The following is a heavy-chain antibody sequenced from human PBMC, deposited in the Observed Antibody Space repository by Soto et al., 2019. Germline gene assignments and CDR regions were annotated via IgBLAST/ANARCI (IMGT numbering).Heavy chain of an antibody. Sequence: EVQLVQSGAEVKKPGESLRISCQGSGYSFTSYWITWVRQMPGKGLEWMGRIDPSDSYTNYSPSFQGHVTISVAESTCTALLQSSSLKSSYIATYYCARHDEEGPLDYWGQGTPVTVSS. CDR3: ARHDEEGPLDY. CDR2: IDPSDSYT. V-gene: IGHV5-10-1*03. CDR1: GYSFTSYW. J-gene: IGHJ4*02.